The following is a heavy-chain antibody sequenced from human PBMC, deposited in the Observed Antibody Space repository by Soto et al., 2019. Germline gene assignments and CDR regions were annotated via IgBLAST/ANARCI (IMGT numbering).Heavy chain of an antibody. CDR3: ASPPYSSGWYAFDY. CDR2: IIPVLGIA. CDR1: GGTFSNYN. Sequence: QVQLVQSGAEVKKPGSSVKVSCKASGGTFSNYNINWVRQAPGQGLEWMGRIIPVLGIANYAQNFQGRVTISADRSTNTAYMELNSLRSEDTAVYYCASPPYSSGWYAFDYWGQGTLVTVSS. J-gene: IGHJ4*02. V-gene: IGHV1-69*02. D-gene: IGHD6-19*01.